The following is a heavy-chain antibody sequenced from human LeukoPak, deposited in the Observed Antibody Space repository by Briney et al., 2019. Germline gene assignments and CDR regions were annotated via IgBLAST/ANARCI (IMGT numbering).Heavy chain of an antibody. CDR2: ISSESSFI. CDR3: AKGAYGVAQNTFDS. D-gene: IGHD3-16*01. V-gene: IGHV3-21*01. Sequence: PGGSLRLSCAASGFTSRFSFSSSDMNWVRQAPGKGLEWISFISSESSFIYYADSVKGRFTISRDNAKSSLYLQMNSLRAEDTAVYYCAKGAYGVAQNTFDSWGQGNLVTVSS. CDR1: GFTSRFSFSSSD. J-gene: IGHJ5*01.